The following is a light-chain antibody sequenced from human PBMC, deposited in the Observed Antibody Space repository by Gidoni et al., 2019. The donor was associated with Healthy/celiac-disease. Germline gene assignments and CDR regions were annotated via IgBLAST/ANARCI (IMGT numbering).Light chain of an antibody. Sequence: QSVLTQPPSVSGAPGQRVTLSCTGSSSNIGAGYDVHWYQQLPGTAPKLLIYGNSNRPSGVPDRFSGSKSGTSASLASTGLQAEDEADYYCQSYDSSLIWVFGGGTKLTVL. CDR3: QSYDSSLIWV. CDR1: SSNIGAGYD. V-gene: IGLV1-40*01. J-gene: IGLJ3*02. CDR2: GNS.